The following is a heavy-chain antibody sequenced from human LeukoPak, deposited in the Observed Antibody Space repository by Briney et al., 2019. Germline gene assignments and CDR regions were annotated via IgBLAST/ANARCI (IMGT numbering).Heavy chain of an antibody. V-gene: IGHV1-46*01. Sequence: ASLKVSCKASGYTFTSYYMHWVRQAPGQGLEWMGIINPSGGSTSYAQKYQGRVTMTRDTSTSTVYMELSSLRSEDTAVYYCARDFIGYYDSSGYYPHFDYWGQGTLVTVSS. CDR2: INPSGGST. CDR1: GYTFTSYY. J-gene: IGHJ4*02. D-gene: IGHD3-22*01. CDR3: ARDFIGYYDSSGYYPHFDY.